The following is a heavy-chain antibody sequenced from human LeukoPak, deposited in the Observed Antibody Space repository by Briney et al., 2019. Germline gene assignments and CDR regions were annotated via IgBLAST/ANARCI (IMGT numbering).Heavy chain of an antibody. J-gene: IGHJ4*02. V-gene: IGHV1-2*02. CDR2: INPDSGGT. CDR1: GYTFTGYY. CDR3: ARAGGNSAAFAFDY. Sequence: ASVKVSCKTSGYTFTGYYIHCVRQAPGQGLEWMGWINPDSGGTNYAQKFQGRVTMTRDTSISTAYMELSRLTSDDTAVYYCARAGGNSAAFAFDYWGQGTLVTVS. D-gene: IGHD4-23*01.